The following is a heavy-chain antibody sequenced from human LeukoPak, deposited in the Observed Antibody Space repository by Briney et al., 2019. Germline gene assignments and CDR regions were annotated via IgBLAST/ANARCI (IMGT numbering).Heavy chain of an antibody. CDR2: IYHSGST. CDR3: ARGGSYGDYVFDY. CDR1: GGSISRGGYS. D-gene: IGHD4-17*01. Sequence: PSQTLSLTFAVSGGSISRGGYSWGWVPQPPRKVLGWIGYIYHSGSTYYNPSLKSRVTISVDRSKNQFSLKLSSVTAADTAVYYCARGGSYGDYVFDYWGQGTLVTVSS. J-gene: IGHJ4*02. V-gene: IGHV4-30-2*01.